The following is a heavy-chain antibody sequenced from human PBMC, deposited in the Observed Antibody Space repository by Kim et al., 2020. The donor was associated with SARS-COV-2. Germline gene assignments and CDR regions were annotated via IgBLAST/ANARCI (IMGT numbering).Heavy chain of an antibody. CDR2: ISGSGSRT. D-gene: IGHD4-17*01. CDR3: AKAREGTTVTSLDY. J-gene: IGHJ4*01. V-gene: IGHV3-23*01. CDR1: GFTFSNYA. Sequence: GGSLRLSCAASGFTFSNYAMSWVRQAPGKGLEWVSAISGSGSRTYSADSVEGRFTISSDNSKSTMYLQMNSQTAEETAVYYCAKAREGTTVTSLDYWGQGTLVTVST.